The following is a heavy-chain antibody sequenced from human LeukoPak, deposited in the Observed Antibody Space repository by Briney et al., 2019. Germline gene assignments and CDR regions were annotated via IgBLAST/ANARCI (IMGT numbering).Heavy chain of an antibody. CDR2: MNPNSGNT. V-gene: IGHV1-8*01. J-gene: IGHJ4*02. CDR1: GYTFTSYD. D-gene: IGHD3-3*01. Sequence: ASVKVSCKASGYTFTSYDINWVRQATGQGLEWMGWMNPNSGNTGYAQKFQGRVTMTRNNSISTAYMELSSLRSEDTAVYYCARVHRYYDFWSGYSNDYWGQGTLVTVSS. CDR3: ARVHRYYDFWSGYSNDY.